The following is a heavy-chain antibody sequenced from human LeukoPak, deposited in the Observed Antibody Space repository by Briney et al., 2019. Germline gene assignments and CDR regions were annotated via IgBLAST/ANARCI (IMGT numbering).Heavy chain of an antibody. CDR1: GFIYSSYG. V-gene: IGHV3-NL1*01. Sequence: SGGSLRLSCAPCGFIYSSYGVHWVRRAPGKGLEWVSIIYSGGITYYADSVKGRFSISRDNAKNSLYLQMNMRMVGPTAEYYCASRWRRAGYNDLDYWGQGTLVTVSS. D-gene: IGHD5-24*01. J-gene: IGHJ4*02. CDR2: IYSGGIT. CDR3: ASRWRRAGYNDLDY.